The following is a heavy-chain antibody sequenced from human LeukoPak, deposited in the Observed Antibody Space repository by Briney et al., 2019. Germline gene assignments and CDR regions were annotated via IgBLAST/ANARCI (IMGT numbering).Heavy chain of an antibody. CDR2: INPNSGGT. D-gene: IGHD3-22*01. CDR3: ARSPRRVVVITTLVY. J-gene: IGHJ4*02. CDR1: GYTFTGYY. Sequence: GASVKVSCKASGYTFTGYYMHWVRQAPGQGLEWMGWINPNSGGTNYAQKFQGRVTMTRDTSISTAYMELSRLRSDDTAVYYCARSPRRVVVITTLVYWGQGTLVTVSS. V-gene: IGHV1-2*02.